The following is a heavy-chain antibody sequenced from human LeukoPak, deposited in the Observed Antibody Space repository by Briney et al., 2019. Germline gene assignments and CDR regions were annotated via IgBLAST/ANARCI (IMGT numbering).Heavy chain of an antibody. CDR3: ARSVRFGELFRYYYYGMDV. J-gene: IGHJ6*02. CDR2: INHSGST. Sequence: ASETLSLTCAVYGGSFSGYYWSWIRQPPGKGLEWIGEINHSGSTNYNPSLKSRVTISVDTSKNQFSLKLSSVTAADTAVYYCARSVRFGELFRYYYYGMDVWGQGTTVTVSS. D-gene: IGHD3-10*01. CDR1: GGSFSGYY. V-gene: IGHV4-34*01.